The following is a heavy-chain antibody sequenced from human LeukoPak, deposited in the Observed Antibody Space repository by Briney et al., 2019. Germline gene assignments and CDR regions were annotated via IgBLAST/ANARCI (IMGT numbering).Heavy chain of an antibody. J-gene: IGHJ1*01. D-gene: IGHD6-19*01. CDR3: ARAYYSSGSEYFQH. V-gene: IGHV3-7*03. CDR2: IKQDGSEK. CDR1: GFTFSSYW. Sequence: PGGSLRLSCAASGFTFSSYWMSWVRQAPGKGLEWVANIKQDGSEKYYVDSVKGRFTISRDNAKNSLYLQMNSLRAEDTAVYYCARAYYSSGSEYFQHWGQGTLVTVSS.